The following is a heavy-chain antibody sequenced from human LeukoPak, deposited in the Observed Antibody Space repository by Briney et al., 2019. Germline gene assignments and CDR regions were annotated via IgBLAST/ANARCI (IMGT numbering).Heavy chain of an antibody. Sequence: SETLSLTCTVSGYSISSGYYWSWIRQPPGKGLDWIGFIYHNGRTDYNPSLKSRVTISADTSKNQFSLRLSSVTAADTAVYYCARVFRAAAVDYWGQGTLVTVSS. J-gene: IGHJ4*02. CDR3: ARVFRAAAVDY. D-gene: IGHD6-13*01. CDR1: GYSISSGYY. CDR2: IYHNGRT. V-gene: IGHV4-38-2*02.